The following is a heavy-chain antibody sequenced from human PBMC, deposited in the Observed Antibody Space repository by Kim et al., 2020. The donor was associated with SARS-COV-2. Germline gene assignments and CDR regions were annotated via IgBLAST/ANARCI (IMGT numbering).Heavy chain of an antibody. Sequence: GGSLRLSCAASGFTFSSYSMNWVRQAPGKGLEWVSSISSSSSYIYYADSVKGRFTISRDNAKNSLYLQMNSLRAEDTAVYYCARDLVVGVDLPFAFDYWGQGTLVTVSS. CDR1: GFTFSSYS. CDR2: ISSSSSYI. V-gene: IGHV3-21*01. J-gene: IGHJ4*02. CDR3: ARDLVVGVDLPFAFDY. D-gene: IGHD1-26*01.